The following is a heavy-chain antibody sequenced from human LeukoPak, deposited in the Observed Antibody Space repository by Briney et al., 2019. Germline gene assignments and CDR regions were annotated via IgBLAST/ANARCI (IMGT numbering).Heavy chain of an antibody. CDR2: INWNGGST. D-gene: IGHD3-10*01. CDR1: GFTFDDYG. J-gene: IGHJ4*02. V-gene: IGHV3-20*04. CDR3: ARGTVTMVDY. Sequence: AGSLRLSCAASGFTFDDYGMSWVRQAPGKGLEWVSGINWNGGSTGYADSVKGRFTISRDNAKNSLYLQMSSLRAEDTAVYYCARGTVTMVDYWGQGTLVTVSS.